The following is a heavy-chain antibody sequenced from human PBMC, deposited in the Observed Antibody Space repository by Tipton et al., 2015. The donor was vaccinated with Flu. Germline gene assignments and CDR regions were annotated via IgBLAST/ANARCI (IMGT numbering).Heavy chain of an antibody. CDR1: GFTFYNAY. CDR3: ATDGYWADYFAY. CDR2: IKSKADGGTT. Sequence: SLRLSCAASGFTFYNAYLSWVRQAPGKGLEWVGRIKSKADGGTTDYAAPVRGRFTISRDDSINTLYLEINSLKTEDTAVYYCATDGYWADYFAYWGQGTLVTVSS. V-gene: IGHV3-15*01. J-gene: IGHJ4*02. D-gene: IGHD3-22*01.